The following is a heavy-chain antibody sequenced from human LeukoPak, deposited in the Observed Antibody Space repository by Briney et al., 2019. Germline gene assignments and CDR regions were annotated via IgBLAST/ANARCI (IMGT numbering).Heavy chain of an antibody. CDR3: ARRWVYDKRAFDA. CDR1: GGSISSYY. CDR2: IYYSGST. Sequence: SETLSLTCTVSGGSISSYYWSWIRQPPGKGLEWIGYIYYSGSTNYNPSLKSRVTISVDTSKNQFSLNLSSVTAADTAVYYCARRWVYDKRAFDAWGQGTMVTVSS. J-gene: IGHJ3*01. V-gene: IGHV4-59*08. D-gene: IGHD3-16*01.